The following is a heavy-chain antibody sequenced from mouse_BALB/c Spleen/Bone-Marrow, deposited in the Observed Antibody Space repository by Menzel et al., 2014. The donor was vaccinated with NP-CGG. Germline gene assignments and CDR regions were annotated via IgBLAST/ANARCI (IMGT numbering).Heavy chain of an antibody. CDR2: ISSGSSAI. J-gene: IGHJ2*01. Sequence: EVQLVESGGGLVQPGGSRKLSCAASGFTFSSFGMHWVRQAPEKGLERVAYISSGSSAIYYADTVRGRFTISRDNPKNTLFLQMTSLRSEDTAMYYCARGGNWEDFDYWGQGTTLTVSS. V-gene: IGHV5-17*02. D-gene: IGHD4-1*01. CDR3: ARGGNWEDFDY. CDR1: GFTFSSFG.